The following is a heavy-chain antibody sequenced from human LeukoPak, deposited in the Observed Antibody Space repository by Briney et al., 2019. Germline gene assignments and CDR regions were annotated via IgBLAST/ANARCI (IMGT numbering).Heavy chain of an antibody. Sequence: GGSLRLSCSASGFTFSSYVMHWVRQAPGKGLEWVAVISYDGSKKFYADSVKGRFTISRDNSKNTLYLQMNSLGDEDTAVYYCARGPYYYDSSGYYYSSEYFQHWGQGTLVTVSS. CDR2: ISYDGSKK. CDR1: GFTFSSYV. D-gene: IGHD3-22*01. CDR3: ARGPYYYDSSGYYYSSEYFQH. J-gene: IGHJ1*01. V-gene: IGHV3-30*03.